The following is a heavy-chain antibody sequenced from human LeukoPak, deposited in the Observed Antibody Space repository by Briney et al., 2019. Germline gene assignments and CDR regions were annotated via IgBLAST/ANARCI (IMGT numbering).Heavy chain of an antibody. CDR2: ISYDETIN. CDR1: RFTFRNYG. Sequence: GGSLRLSCAASRFTFRNYGMHWVRQAPGKGLEWVAVISYDETINYYADSVKGRFTISRDTSKNTLYLQMNSLRVDDTAVYYCAIKGNVVVTALDWYFDIWGRGTLVTVSS. V-gene: IGHV3-30*03. J-gene: IGHJ2*01. CDR3: AIKGNVVVTALDWYFDI. D-gene: IGHD2-21*02.